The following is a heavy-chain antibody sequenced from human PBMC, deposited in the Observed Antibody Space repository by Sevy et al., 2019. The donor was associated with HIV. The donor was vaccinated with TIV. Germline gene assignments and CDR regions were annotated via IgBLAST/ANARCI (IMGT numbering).Heavy chain of an antibody. Sequence: GGSLRLSCAASAFNFSIYGMHWVRQAPDKGLEWVALIWYDGSNKYYADSVKGRFTISRDNSKSTLYLQMNSLRAEDTAVYYCARDRKVLLVVYAIPFDAFNIWGQGTMVTVSS. CDR3: ARDRKVLLVVYAIPFDAFNI. CDR2: IWYDGSNK. D-gene: IGHD2-8*02. V-gene: IGHV3-33*01. CDR1: AFNFSIYG. J-gene: IGHJ3*02.